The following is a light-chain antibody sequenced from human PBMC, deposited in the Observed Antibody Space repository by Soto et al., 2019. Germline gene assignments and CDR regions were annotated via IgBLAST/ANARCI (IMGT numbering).Light chain of an antibody. CDR3: QQVNSFPST. J-gene: IGKJ5*01. CDR2: AAS. CDR1: QGISSH. Sequence: IQFTQSPSSLSASVGGRVTITCRASQGISSHLAWYQQKPGKAPKLLIYAASTLQTGVPSRFSGGGSGTDFTLTLSSLQPEDFATYYCQQVNSFPSTFGQGTRLEIK. V-gene: IGKV1-9*01.